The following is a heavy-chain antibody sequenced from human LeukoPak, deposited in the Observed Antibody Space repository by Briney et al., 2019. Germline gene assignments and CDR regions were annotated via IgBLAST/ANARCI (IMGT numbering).Heavy chain of an antibody. Sequence: GGSLRLSCAASGFTFSSYWMSWVRQAPGKGLEWVANIKQDGSEKYYVDSVKGRFTISRDNVKNSLYLQMNSLRAEDTAVYYCASDSPYYYMDVWGKGTTVTVSS. CDR2: IKQDGSEK. CDR1: GFTFSSYW. V-gene: IGHV3-7*01. J-gene: IGHJ6*03. CDR3: ASDSPYYYMDV.